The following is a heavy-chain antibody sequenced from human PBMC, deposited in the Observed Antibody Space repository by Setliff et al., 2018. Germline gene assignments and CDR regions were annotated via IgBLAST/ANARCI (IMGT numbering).Heavy chain of an antibody. CDR1: GFPLRSYW. CDR2: IKEDGSET. Sequence: GSLRLSCAASGFPLRSYWMSWVRQAPGKGLEWVANIKEDGSETYYGGSVKGRFTISRDNAKNSLYLQMNSLRVEDTAVYYCVNSYRGYDDYPDYWGQGTLVTVSS. V-gene: IGHV3-7*03. J-gene: IGHJ4*02. CDR3: VNSYRGYDDYPDY. D-gene: IGHD3-16*02.